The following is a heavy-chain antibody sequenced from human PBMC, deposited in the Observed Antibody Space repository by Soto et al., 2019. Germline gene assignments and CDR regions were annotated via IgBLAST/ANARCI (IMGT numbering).Heavy chain of an antibody. J-gene: IGHJ4*02. CDR2: ISAYNGNT. CDR1: GYTFTSYG. V-gene: IGHV1-18*01. Sequence: QVQLVQSGAEVKKPGASVKVSCKASGYTFTSYGISWVRQAPGQGLEWMGWISAYNGNTNYAQKLQGRVTMTTDTSTSTAYLELRSRRSDDTAVYYCAGLRLRTTVTPNSVPYFDYWGQGTLVTVSS. D-gene: IGHD4-17*01. CDR3: AGLRLRTTVTPNSVPYFDY.